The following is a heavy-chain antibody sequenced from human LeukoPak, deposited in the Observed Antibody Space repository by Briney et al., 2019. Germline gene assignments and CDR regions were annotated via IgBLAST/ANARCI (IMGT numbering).Heavy chain of an antibody. Sequence: GRSLRLSCAASGFTFSSYSMNWVRQAPGKGLEWVSSISSSSSYIYYADSVKGRFTISRDNAKNSLYLQMNSLRAEDTAVYYCARDESPEWELHYYFDYWGQGTLVTVSS. J-gene: IGHJ4*02. V-gene: IGHV3-21*04. CDR3: ARDESPEWELHYYFDY. CDR1: GFTFSSYS. CDR2: ISSSSSYI. D-gene: IGHD1-26*01.